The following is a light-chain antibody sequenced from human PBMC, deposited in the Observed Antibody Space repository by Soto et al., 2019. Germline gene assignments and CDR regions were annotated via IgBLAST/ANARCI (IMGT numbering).Light chain of an antibody. J-gene: IGKJ1*01. V-gene: IGKV3-20*01. Sequence: DIVLTQSPGTLSLSPGERATLSCRASQLFSSNLAWYQQKPGQAPRLLIYGASNRATGIPDRFSGSGSGTDFTLTISRLEPEDFAVYYCQQYGSSGTFGQGTKVDIK. CDR2: GAS. CDR3: QQYGSSGT. CDR1: QLFSSN.